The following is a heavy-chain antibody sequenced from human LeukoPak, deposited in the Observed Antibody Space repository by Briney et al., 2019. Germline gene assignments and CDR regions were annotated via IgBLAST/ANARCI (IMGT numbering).Heavy chain of an antibody. Sequence: GGSLRLSCAASGFTFSSYGMNWVXQAPGXGLEWISNISSSSSNTYYADSVKGRFTISRDNAKNSLYLQMDSLRDEDTAVYYCARQGVDFDYWGQGTLVTVSS. CDR2: ISSSSSNT. CDR3: ARQGVDFDY. V-gene: IGHV3-48*02. D-gene: IGHD3-10*01. J-gene: IGHJ4*02. CDR1: GFTFSSYG.